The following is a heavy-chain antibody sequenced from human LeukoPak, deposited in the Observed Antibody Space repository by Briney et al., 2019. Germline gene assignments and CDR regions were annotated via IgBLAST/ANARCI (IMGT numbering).Heavy chain of an antibody. CDR2: VVPASEIS. Sequence: SVKVSCKASGGPFHTYAISWVRLVPGQGLEWMGRVVPASEISTYAQKFPGRVTITADYSASTVYMELSGLRSDDTATYYCARVGYTRGPLPYGMDVWGQGTTVTV. J-gene: IGHJ6*02. CDR3: ARVGYTRGPLPYGMDV. D-gene: IGHD3-16*02. CDR1: GGPFHTYA. V-gene: IGHV1-69*04.